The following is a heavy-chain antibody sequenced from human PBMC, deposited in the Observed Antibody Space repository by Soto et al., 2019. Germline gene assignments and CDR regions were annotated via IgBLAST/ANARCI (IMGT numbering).Heavy chain of an antibody. J-gene: IGHJ4*02. CDR1: GGSVNDYY. V-gene: IGHV4-4*08. D-gene: IGHD3-10*01. CDR3: AKEFYGSGSYFETFDY. CDR2: IYRGST. Sequence: PSETLSLTCTVSGGSVNDYYWSWIRQPPGKGLEWVGHIYRGSTKQNPSLRSRVAMSIDTSNNQLSLKLASVTATDTAVYYCAKEFYGSGSYFETFDYWGQGTLVTVSS.